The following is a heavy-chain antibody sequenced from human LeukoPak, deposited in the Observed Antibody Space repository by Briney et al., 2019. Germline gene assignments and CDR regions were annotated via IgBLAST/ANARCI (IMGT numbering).Heavy chain of an antibody. CDR2: IYSGGST. J-gene: IGHJ4*02. CDR3: AGDIISGRDY. Sequence: PGGSLRLSCAASGVTVSGNYMSWIRQAPGKGLEWVSVIYSGGSTYYADSVKGRFTISRDKSKNTLYLQMNSLRAEDTGVYYGAGDIISGRDYWGQGTLVTVSS. CDR1: GVTVSGNY. V-gene: IGHV3-53*01. D-gene: IGHD2-8*02.